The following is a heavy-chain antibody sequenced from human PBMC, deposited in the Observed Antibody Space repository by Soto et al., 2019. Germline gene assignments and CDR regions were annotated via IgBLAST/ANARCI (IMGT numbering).Heavy chain of an antibody. CDR3: ARENLELSHGVDV. D-gene: IGHD1-26*01. Sequence: GGSLRLSCAASGFTFSSYGMHWVRQAPGKGLEWVAVIWYDGSNKYYADSVKSRFTISRDNSKNTLYLQMNSLRAEDTAVYYCARENLELSHGVDVWGQGTTVTVSS. CDR1: GFTFSSYG. CDR2: IWYDGSNK. J-gene: IGHJ6*02. V-gene: IGHV3-33*01.